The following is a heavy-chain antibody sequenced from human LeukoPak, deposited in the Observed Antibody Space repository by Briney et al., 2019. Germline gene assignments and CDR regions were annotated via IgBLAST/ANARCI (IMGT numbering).Heavy chain of an antibody. V-gene: IGHV5-51*01. Sequence: GESLKISCKGSGYSFANYWIGWGGQLPGKGLEGMGIIYPGDSDTRYTPSFQGQVTISADKSMSTVYLHWSSLKASDTAMYYCARRSFRGGDCYSDYGGQGTLVPVSS. CDR2: IYPGDSDT. CDR3: ARRSFRGGDCYSDY. D-gene: IGHD2-21*02. CDR1: GYSFANYW. J-gene: IGHJ4*02.